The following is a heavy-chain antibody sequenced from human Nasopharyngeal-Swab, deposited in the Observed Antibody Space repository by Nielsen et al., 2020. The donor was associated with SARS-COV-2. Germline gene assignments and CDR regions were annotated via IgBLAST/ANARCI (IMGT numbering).Heavy chain of an antibody. V-gene: IGHV1-69*13. Sequence: SVKVSCKASGGTFSGYAISWVRQAPGQGLEWMGGIIPIFGTANYAQKFQGRVTITADESTSTAYMELSSLRSEDTAVYYCARVCGSHWNYCYWGQGTLVTVSS. D-gene: IGHD1-7*01. CDR3: ARVCGSHWNYCY. CDR2: IIPIFGTA. CDR1: GGTFSGYA. J-gene: IGHJ4*02.